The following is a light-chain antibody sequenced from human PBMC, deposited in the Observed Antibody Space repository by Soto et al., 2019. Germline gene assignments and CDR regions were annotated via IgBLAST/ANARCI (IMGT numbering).Light chain of an antibody. Sequence: DIQMTQSPSSLSASVGDRVTITCRASQGIRDALGWYQQKPGKAPKRLIYAASSLQSGVPSRFSGSGSGTEFTLTLHSLQPEDFATSSRLPHNSYPQTFGRGTKVEIK. V-gene: IGKV1-17*01. CDR1: QGIRDA. J-gene: IGKJ1*01. CDR2: AAS. CDR3: LPHNSYPQT.